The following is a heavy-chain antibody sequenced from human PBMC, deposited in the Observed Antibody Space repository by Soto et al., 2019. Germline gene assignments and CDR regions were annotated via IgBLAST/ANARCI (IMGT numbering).Heavy chain of an antibody. D-gene: IGHD2-2*01. CDR2: ISAYNGNT. Sequence: ASVKVSCKASGYTFTSYGISWVRQAPGQGLEWMGWISAYNGNTNYAHKLQGRVTMTTDTSTSTAFMELRSLRSDDTAVYYCAREIVVVPAAMISSLNWFDPWGQGTLVTVSS. J-gene: IGHJ5*02. V-gene: IGHV1-18*01. CDR3: AREIVVVPAAMISSLNWFDP. CDR1: GYTFTSYG.